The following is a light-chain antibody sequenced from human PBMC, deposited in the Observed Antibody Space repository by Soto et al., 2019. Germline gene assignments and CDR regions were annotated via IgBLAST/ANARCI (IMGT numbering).Light chain of an antibody. Sequence: QSALTQPRSVSGSPGQSVTISCTGTSSDVGTYNYVSWYQQHPGKAPKLMIYDVSQRPSGVPDRFSGSKSGNTASLTISGFQAEDESDYAGSYTSVFGGGTKLTVL. CDR2: DVS. CDR1: SSDVGTYNY. V-gene: IGLV2-11*01. CDR3: SYTSV. J-gene: IGLJ2*01.